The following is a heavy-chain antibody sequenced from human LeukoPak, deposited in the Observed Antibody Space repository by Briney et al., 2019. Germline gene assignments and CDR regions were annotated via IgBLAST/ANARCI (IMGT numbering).Heavy chain of an antibody. D-gene: IGHD3-22*01. J-gene: IGHJ4*02. CDR2: INPNSGGT. CDR1: GYTFTGYY. V-gene: IGHV1-2*02. CDR3: AKTNTRYYDSSGYYFDY. Sequence: ASVKVSCKASGYTFTGYYMHWVRQAPGQGLEWMGWINPNSGGTNYAQKFQGRVTMTRDTSISTAYMELSRLRSDDTAVYYCAKTNTRYYDSSGYYFDYWGQGTLVTVSS.